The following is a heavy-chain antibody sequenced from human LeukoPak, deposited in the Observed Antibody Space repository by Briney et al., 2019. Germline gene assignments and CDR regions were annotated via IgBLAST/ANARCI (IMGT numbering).Heavy chain of an antibody. CDR2: IISDGSIT. J-gene: IGHJ3*02. CDR3: AREDVDIVVATSGPFDI. Sequence: GGSLRLSCAASGFTFSRYWMHGVRQAPGKGLVWVSRIISDGSITTYADSVKGRFTISRDNAKNTLYLQMNSLRAEDTAVYYCAREDVDIVVATSGPFDIWGQGTMVTVSS. V-gene: IGHV3-74*03. CDR1: GFTFSRYW. D-gene: IGHD2-15*01.